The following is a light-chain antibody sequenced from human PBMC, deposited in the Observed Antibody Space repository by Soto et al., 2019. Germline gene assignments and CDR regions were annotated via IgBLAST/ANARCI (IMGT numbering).Light chain of an antibody. Sequence: PASVSGSRGQSITISCTGTSSNVGSYNFVSWYRQYPGKAPELIIYEVSQRPSTFFNRFSGSKSGNTASLTISGLQSDDEADYYCCSYDGNNALVFGGGTKVTVL. V-gene: IGLV2-23*02. CDR3: CSYDGNNALV. J-gene: IGLJ3*02. CDR2: EVS. CDR1: SSNVGSYNF.